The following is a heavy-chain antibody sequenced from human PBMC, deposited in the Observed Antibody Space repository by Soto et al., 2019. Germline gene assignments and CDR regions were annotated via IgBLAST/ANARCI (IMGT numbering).Heavy chain of an antibody. Sequence: QVQLVESGGGVVQPGRSLRLSCAASGFTFSSYGMHWVRQAPGKGLEWVAVIWYDGSNKYYADSVKGRFTISRDNSKNTLYLQMNSLRAEDTAVYYCARDKTGSGWTYCDYWGQGTLVTVSS. CDR1: GFTFSSYG. V-gene: IGHV3-33*01. CDR3: ARDKTGSGWTYCDY. J-gene: IGHJ4*02. D-gene: IGHD6-19*01. CDR2: IWYDGSNK.